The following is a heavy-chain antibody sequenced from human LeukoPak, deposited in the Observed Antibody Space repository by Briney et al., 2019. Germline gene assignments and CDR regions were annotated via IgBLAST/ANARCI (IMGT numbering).Heavy chain of an antibody. CDR1: GFSFSSYG. J-gene: IGHJ4*02. V-gene: IGHV3-33*01. CDR2: IWFDGSNQ. D-gene: IGHD5-12*01. Sequence: GGSLRLSCAASGFSFSSYGMHWVRQAPGKGLEWVTNIWFDGSNQFYADSVKGRFTISRDNSKNTVYLQMNSLRAEDTAVYYCVRDPLSLRGFHHWGRGTLVTVSS. CDR3: VRDPLSLRGFHH.